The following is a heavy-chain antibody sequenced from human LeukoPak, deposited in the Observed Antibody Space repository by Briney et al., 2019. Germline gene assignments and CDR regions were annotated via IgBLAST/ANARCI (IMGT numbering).Heavy chain of an antibody. CDR1: GFSFSSYN. CDR3: AREAYNMDNFDY. V-gene: IGHV3-74*01. Sequence: TGGSLRLSCAASGFSFSSYNMNWVRQAPGKGLVWVSRINSDGSSTSYADSVKGRFTISRDNAKNTLYLQMNSLRAEDTAVYYCAREAYNMDNFDYWGQGTLVTVSS. D-gene: IGHD1-14*01. CDR2: INSDGSST. J-gene: IGHJ4*02.